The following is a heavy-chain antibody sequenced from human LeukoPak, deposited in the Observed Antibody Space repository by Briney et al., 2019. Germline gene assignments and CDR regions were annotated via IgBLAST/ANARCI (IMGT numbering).Heavy chain of an antibody. V-gene: IGHV4-4*02. CDR1: GGSLCSRNC. CDR3: SRASHDYGDYSHFDY. J-gene: IGHJ4*02. Sequence: PSQTLSLTCALSGGSLCSRNCWSWVRQPPGKGLEWIGEIYHSASTNYNPSLKTRVTIPVDKSKNQFSLKRSSVTAAAPAGYYFSRASHDYGDYSHFDYWGQGTLVTVSS. D-gene: IGHD4-17*01. CDR2: IYHSAST.